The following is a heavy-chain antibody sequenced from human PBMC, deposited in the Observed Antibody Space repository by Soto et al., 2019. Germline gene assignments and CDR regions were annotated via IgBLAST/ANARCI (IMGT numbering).Heavy chain of an antibody. CDR1: GGSISSGSYY. J-gene: IGHJ6*02. CDR2: VYYGGST. D-gene: IGHD3-22*01. CDR3: AGGDYYHSSGYYFYYYTMDV. Sequence: SGTLSLTCTVSGGSISSGSYYWGWIRQPPGKGLEWIGNVYYGGSTYYNPSLKSRVTISVETSKSQFSLKLSSVTAADTAVYYCAGGDYYHSSGYYFYYYTMDVWGQGTTVT. V-gene: IGHV4-39*01.